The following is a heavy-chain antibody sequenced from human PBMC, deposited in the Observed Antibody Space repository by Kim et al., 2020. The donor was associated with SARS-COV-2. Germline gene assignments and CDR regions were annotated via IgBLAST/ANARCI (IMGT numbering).Heavy chain of an antibody. D-gene: IGHD2-8*01. Sequence: YYADSVKGRFTISRDNSKTTLYLQMTSLRAEDTAVYYCARTNYRTDPFDYWGQGTLVTVSS. V-gene: IGHV3-53*01. J-gene: IGHJ4*02. CDR3: ARTNYRTDPFDY.